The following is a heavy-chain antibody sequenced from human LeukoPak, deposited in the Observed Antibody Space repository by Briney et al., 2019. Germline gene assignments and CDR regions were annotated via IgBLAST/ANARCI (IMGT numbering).Heavy chain of an antibody. CDR3: AGRLDIVVVTAFSAFDI. D-gene: IGHD2-21*02. CDR1: GGSISSYY. V-gene: IGHV4-59*12. CDR2: IYYSGST. J-gene: IGHJ3*02. Sequence: PSETLSLTCTVSGGSISSYYWNWIRQPPGKGLEWIGYIYYSGSTNYNSSLKSRVTISVDTSKNQFSLKLSSVTAADTAVYYCAGRLDIVVVTAFSAFDIRGQGTMVTVSS.